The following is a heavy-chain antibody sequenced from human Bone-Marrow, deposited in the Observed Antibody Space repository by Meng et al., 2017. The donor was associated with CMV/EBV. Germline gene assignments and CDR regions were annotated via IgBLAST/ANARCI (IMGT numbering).Heavy chain of an antibody. CDR1: GFTFSSYW. D-gene: IGHD6-6*01. Sequence: GESLKISCAASGFTFSSYWMHWVRQAPGKGLEWVAVMWYDGSNKYYADSVKGRFTISRDNSKNTLYLQMDSLRAEDTAVYYCAKESLAARHYYYGMDVWGQGTTVTVSS. CDR2: MWYDGSNK. CDR3: AKESLAARHYYYGMDV. V-gene: IGHV3-33*06. J-gene: IGHJ6*02.